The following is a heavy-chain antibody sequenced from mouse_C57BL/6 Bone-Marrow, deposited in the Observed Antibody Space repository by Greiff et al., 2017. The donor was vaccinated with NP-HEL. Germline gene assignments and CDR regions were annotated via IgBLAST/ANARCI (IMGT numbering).Heavy chain of an antibody. J-gene: IGHJ4*01. D-gene: IGHD2-1*01. CDR2: ISGGGGNT. CDR3: ARHCGNFDYYALEY. V-gene: IGHV5-9*01. CDR1: GFTFTSYT. Sequence: EVKLVESGAGLVKPGASLKLSCAASGFTFTSYTMSWVRQTPGKRLEWVGTISGGGGNTYYPDSLKGRATFTRDNAKNTLYLQMSSLRSEDTAFYYCARHCGNFDYYALEYWGQGTSVTVSS.